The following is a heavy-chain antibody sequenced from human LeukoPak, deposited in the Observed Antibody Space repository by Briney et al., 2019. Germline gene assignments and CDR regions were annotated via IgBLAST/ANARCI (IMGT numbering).Heavy chain of an antibody. CDR1: GFTFSSYE. J-gene: IGHJ3*02. CDR3: ARVGFTDDAFDI. V-gene: IGHV3-48*03. CDR2: ISSSGSTI. Sequence: PGGSLRLSCTASGFTFSSYEMNWVRQAPGKGLEWVSYISSSGSTIYYADSVNGRFTISRDNAKNSLYLQMNSLRAEDTSVYYCARVGFTDDAFDIWGQGTMVTVSS.